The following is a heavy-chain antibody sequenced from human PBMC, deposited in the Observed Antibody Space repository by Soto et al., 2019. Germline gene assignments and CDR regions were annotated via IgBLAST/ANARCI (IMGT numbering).Heavy chain of an antibody. V-gene: IGHV4-39*01. D-gene: IGHD2-21*02. Sequence: PSETLSLTCIVSVESISSSSYYWGWIRQPPGKGLEWIGSIYYSGRTYYNPSFKSRVTISIDTSKNQFSLKLSSVTATDTAVYYCARQRTTVVTQAYFDHWGQGALVTVS. CDR2: IYYSGRT. CDR3: ARQRTTVVTQAYFDH. J-gene: IGHJ4*02. CDR1: VESISSSSYY.